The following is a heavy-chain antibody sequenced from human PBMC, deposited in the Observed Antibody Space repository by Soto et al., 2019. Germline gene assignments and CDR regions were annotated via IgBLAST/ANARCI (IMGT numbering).Heavy chain of an antibody. CDR1: GYTFTGYY. Sequence: ASVKVSCKASGYTFTGYYMHWVRQTTGQRLEWMGWINAGNGNTKYSQKFQGRVTITRDTSASTAYMELSSLRSEDTAVYYCAKGHYCSSTSCYVNWFDPWGQGTLVTVSS. CDR3: AKGHYCSSTSCYVNWFDP. CDR2: INAGNGNT. V-gene: IGHV1-3*01. D-gene: IGHD2-2*01. J-gene: IGHJ5*02.